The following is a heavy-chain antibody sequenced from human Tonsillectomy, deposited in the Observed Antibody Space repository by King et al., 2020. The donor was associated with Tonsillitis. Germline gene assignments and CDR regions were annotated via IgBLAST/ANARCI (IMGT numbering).Heavy chain of an antibody. Sequence: VQLVESGGGVVQPGGSLRLSCGASGLTFRSYGMHWLRQAPGKGLEWVAFIRYDGNKKYYADSVKGRFIISRDNSKSTLSLQMNSLTADDTAVYYCAKGPDYGDFENWGQGTLVTVSS. V-gene: IGHV3-30*02. J-gene: IGHJ1*01. CDR3: AKGPDYGDFEN. D-gene: IGHD4-17*01. CDR1: GLTFRSYG. CDR2: IRYDGNKK.